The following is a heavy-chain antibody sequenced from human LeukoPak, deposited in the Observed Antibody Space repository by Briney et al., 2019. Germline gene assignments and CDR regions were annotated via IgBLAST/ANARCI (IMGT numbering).Heavy chain of an antibody. J-gene: IGHJ4*02. D-gene: IGHD1-26*01. V-gene: IGHV4-39*01. CDR3: ARQTREDF. Sequence: SETLSLTCAVSGGSLSSNTYYWGWIRQPPGKGLEWIASIYYSGSTYYNPSLRSRVTISVDTSKNQFSLRLSSVTAADTAVYYCARQTREDFWGQGTLVTVSS. CDR2: IYYSGST. CDR1: GGSLSSNTYY.